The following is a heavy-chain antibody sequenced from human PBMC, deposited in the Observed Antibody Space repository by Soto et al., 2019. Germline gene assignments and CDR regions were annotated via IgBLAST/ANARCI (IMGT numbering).Heavy chain of an antibody. D-gene: IGHD3-22*01. V-gene: IGHV1-18*01. CDR1: GYTFTNFG. CDR2: ISAYNGNT. Sequence: VKVSCKASGYTFTNFGISWVRQAPGQGLEWMGWISAYNGNTNYAQKLQGRVTMTTDTSTSTAYMELRSLRSDDTAVYYCARGYYYDSSGHDAFDIWGQGTMVTVSS. J-gene: IGHJ3*02. CDR3: ARGYYYDSSGHDAFDI.